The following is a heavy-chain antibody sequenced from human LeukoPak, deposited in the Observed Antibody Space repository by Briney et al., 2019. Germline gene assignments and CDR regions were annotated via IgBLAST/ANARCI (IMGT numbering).Heavy chain of an antibody. CDR3: ARDARYYDSSGYPGHY. J-gene: IGHJ4*02. CDR2: INSYGSST. D-gene: IGHD3-22*01. V-gene: IGHV3-74*01. Sequence: GGSLRLSCSASGFTFSSYWMHWVRQAPGKGLVWVSRINSYGSSTSYADSVKGRFTISRDNAKNTLHLQMNSLRAEDTAVYYCARDARYYDSSGYPGHYWGQGTLVTVSS. CDR1: GFTFSSYW.